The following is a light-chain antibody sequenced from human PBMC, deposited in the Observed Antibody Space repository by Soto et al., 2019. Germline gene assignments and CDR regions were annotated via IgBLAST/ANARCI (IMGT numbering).Light chain of an antibody. V-gene: IGKV3-20*01. CDR2: GTS. CDR3: QQYGSWT. CDR1: QTISSSY. J-gene: IGKJ1*01. Sequence: IVLTQSPGTLSVSPGERATLSCRASQTISSSYLAWYRQKPGQAPSLLIYGTSSRATGIPDRFSGSESGTDFTLTISRLEPEDSAIYYCQQYGSWTFGQGTKVEIK.